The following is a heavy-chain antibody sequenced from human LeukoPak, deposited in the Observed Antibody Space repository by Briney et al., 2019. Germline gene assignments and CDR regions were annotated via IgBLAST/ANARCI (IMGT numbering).Heavy chain of an antibody. CDR2: ISYDGTYK. J-gene: IGHJ4*02. Sequence: PGGSLRLSCAASGFTLSSYAMHWVRQAPGKGLEWVAVISYDGTYKYYADSVKGRFTISRDNSKNTLYLQMSSLRVEDTAVYYCARGQVYNDFWSGYSIDQWGQGTLVTVSS. CDR3: ARGQVYNDFWSGYSIDQ. D-gene: IGHD3-3*01. V-gene: IGHV3-30*04. CDR1: GFTLSSYA.